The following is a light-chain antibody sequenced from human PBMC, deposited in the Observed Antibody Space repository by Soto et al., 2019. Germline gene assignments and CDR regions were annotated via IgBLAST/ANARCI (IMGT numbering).Light chain of an antibody. Sequence: EIVLTQSPGTLSLSPGERATLSCRASQRVRSSYLAWYQQKPGQAPRLLIHGASRRATGIPDRFSGSGSGTDFTLTISRLEPEDFAVYYCQQYGTSPPTTFGQGTKLEIK. J-gene: IGKJ2*01. V-gene: IGKV3-20*01. CDR1: QRVRSSY. CDR2: GAS. CDR3: QQYGTSPPTT.